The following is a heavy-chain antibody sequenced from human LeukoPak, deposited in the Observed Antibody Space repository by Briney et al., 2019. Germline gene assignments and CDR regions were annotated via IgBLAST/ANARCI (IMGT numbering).Heavy chain of an antibody. CDR1: GYTXTGYY. D-gene: IGHD6-19*01. CDR2: INPNSGGT. J-gene: IGHJ4*02. V-gene: IGHV1-2*02. Sequence: ASVKVSCKASGYTXTGYYMHRVRQAPGQGLEWMGWINPNSGGTNYAQKFQGRVTMTRDTSISTAYMELSRLRSDDTAVYYCARPRGSSGWLDYWGQGTPVTVSS. CDR3: ARPRGSSGWLDY.